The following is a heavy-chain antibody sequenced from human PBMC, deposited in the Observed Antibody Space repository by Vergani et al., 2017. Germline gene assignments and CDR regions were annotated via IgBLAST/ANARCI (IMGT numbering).Heavy chain of an antibody. Sequence: QVQLQESGPGLVKPSETLSLTCTVSGGSISSYYWSWIRQPPGKGLEWIGEINHSGSTNYNPSLKSRVTISVDKSKNQFSLKLSSVTAADTAVYYCARGFLEWSNWFDPWGQGTLVTVSS. J-gene: IGHJ5*02. CDR1: GGSISSYY. V-gene: IGHV4-59*12. CDR2: INHSGST. CDR3: ARGFLEWSNWFDP. D-gene: IGHD3-3*01.